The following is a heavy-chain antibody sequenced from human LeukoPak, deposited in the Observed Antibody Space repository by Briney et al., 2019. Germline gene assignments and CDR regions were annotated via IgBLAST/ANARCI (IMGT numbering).Heavy chain of an antibody. J-gene: IGHJ3*02. D-gene: IGHD2-21*02. CDR3: ARRHPLTSDGFDI. CDR1: GYKFTNYW. V-gene: IGHV5-51*01. Sequence: GESLKISCKTSGYKFTNYWIGWVRQMPGKGLEWIGIIYPGDSDTRYSPSFKGQVTISADKSISTAYLQWSSLKASDTAMYYCARRHPLTSDGFDIWGQGTMVTVSS. CDR2: IYPGDSDT.